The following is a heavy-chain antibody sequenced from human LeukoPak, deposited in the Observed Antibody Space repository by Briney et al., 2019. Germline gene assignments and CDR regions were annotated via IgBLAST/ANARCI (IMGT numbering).Heavy chain of an antibody. V-gene: IGHV3-23*01. J-gene: IGHJ4*02. Sequence: GGSLRLSCAASGFTFSSYAMSWVRQAPGKGLEWASAISGSGTSTYYAESVRGRFTISRDSSKNTLYLQMNSLRAEDTAVYYCAKDNFGIVGATDVLDYWGQGTLVTVSS. D-gene: IGHD1-26*01. CDR2: ISGSGTST. CDR1: GFTFSSYA. CDR3: AKDNFGIVGATDVLDY.